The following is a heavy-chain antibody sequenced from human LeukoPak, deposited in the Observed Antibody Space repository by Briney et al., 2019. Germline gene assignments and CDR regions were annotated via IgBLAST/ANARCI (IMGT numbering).Heavy chain of an antibody. V-gene: IGHV1-2*02. CDR2: INPNSGDT. D-gene: IGHD3-10*01. CDR3: AREGLYGSGSETDY. CDR1: AYSFTGFY. Sequence: ASVKVSCKSSAYSFTGFYMHWVRQAPGQGLEWMGWINPNSGDTKYAQKFQGRVTMTRDTSISTAYMELSRLRSDDTAVYYCAREGLYGSGSETDYWGQGTLVTVSS. J-gene: IGHJ4*02.